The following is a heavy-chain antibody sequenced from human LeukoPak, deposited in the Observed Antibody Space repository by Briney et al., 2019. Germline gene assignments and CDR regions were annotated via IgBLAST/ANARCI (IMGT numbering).Heavy chain of an antibody. V-gene: IGHV4-59*01. CDR2: IHYSGST. D-gene: IGHD3-10*01. CDR1: GGSINSYY. J-gene: IGHJ6*03. Sequence: PSETLSLTCSVSGGSINSYYWSWIRQSPGKGLEWIGYIHYSGSTNYNPSLKSRVTISVDTSKNQFSLKVSSVTAADTAVHYCARGRQRMVRGVIGSETNYYYSNYMDVWGKGTTVTISS. CDR3: ARGRQRMVRGVIGSETNYYYSNYMDV.